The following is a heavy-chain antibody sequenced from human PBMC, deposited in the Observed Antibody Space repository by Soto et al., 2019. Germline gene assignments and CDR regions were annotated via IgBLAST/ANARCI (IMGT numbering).Heavy chain of an antibody. Sequence: PSETLSLTCNVSGGSISSSRSYWAWFRQPPGKELEWIANIFYAGNTYYNPSLKSRVTVSVDTSKNQFSLKLDSVTAADTAVYYCARQAAATGIDLWFHPWGQATLVTVSS. CDR1: GGSISSSRSY. D-gene: IGHD6-13*01. CDR2: IFYAGNT. CDR3: ARQAAATGIDLWFHP. J-gene: IGHJ5*02. V-gene: IGHV4-39*01.